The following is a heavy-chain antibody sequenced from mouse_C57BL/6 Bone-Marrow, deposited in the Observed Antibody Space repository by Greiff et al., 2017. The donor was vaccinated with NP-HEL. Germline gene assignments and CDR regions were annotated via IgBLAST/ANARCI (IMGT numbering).Heavy chain of an antibody. Sequence: VQLKESGGGLVQPGGSLSLSCAASGFTFTDYYMSWVRQPPGKALEWLGFIRNKANGYTTEYSASVKGRFTISRDNSQSILYLQMNALRAEDSDTYYCARYITYGRSYGWYFDVWGTGTTVTVSS. CDR3: ARYITYGRSYGWYFDV. V-gene: IGHV7-3*01. J-gene: IGHJ1*03. D-gene: IGHD1-1*01. CDR2: IRNKANGYTT. CDR1: GFTFTDYY.